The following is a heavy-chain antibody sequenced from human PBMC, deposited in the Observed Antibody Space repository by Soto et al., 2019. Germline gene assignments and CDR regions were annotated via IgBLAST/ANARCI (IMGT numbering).Heavy chain of an antibody. CDR3: ASLNLSFDP. CDR1: GASISSGDSF. V-gene: IGHV4-30-4*01. CDR2: IYSSGST. J-gene: IGHJ5*02. Sequence: QVQLQESGPGLVKPSQTLSLTCTVSGASISSGDSFWSWIRQPPGKGLEWIAYIYSSGSTYYNPSLKRRVAISIDTSKNQFSLKLSSLTAADTAVYYCASLNLSFDPWGQGTLVTVSS.